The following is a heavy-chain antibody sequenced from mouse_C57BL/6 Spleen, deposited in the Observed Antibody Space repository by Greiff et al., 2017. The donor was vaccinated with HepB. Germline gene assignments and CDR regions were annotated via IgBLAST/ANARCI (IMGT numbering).Heavy chain of an antibody. CDR3: ARDRAQFAY. CDR2: ISDGGSYT. D-gene: IGHD3-1*01. J-gene: IGHJ3*01. V-gene: IGHV5-4*01. CDR1: GFTFSSYA. Sequence: EVKLQESGGGLVKPGGSLKLSCAASGFTFSSYAMSWVRQTPEKRLEWVATISDGGSYTYYPDNVKGRFTISRDNAKNNLYLQMSHLKSEDTAMYYCARDRAQFAYWGQGTLVTVSA.